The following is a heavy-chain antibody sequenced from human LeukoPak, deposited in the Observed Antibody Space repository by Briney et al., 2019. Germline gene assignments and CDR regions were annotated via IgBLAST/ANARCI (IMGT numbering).Heavy chain of an antibody. D-gene: IGHD3-10*01. CDR2: IYTSGST. CDR3: ARDRARLLWFGEPLDSRGWFDP. J-gene: IGHJ5*02. Sequence: SPSETLSLTCTVSGGSISSYYWSWIRQPAGKGLEWIGRIYTSGSTNCNPSLKSRVTMSVDTSKNQFSLKLSSVTAADTAVYYCARDRARLLWFGEPLDSRGWFDPWGQGTLVTVSS. V-gene: IGHV4-4*07. CDR1: GGSISSYY.